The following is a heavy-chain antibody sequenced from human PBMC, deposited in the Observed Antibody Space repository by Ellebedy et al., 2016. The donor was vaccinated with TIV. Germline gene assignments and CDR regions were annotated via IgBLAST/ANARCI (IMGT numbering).Heavy chain of an antibody. V-gene: IGHV3-30*04. CDR3: ARDLRVGQTKDALDV. CDR1: GFTFSSYS. CDR2: ISPDGSDK. D-gene: IGHD1-26*01. Sequence: PGGSLRLSCAASGFTFSSYSMHWARQAPGKGLEWVTFISPDGSDKYYANSVKGRFTVSRDNSKNTLYLQMDSLRDDDTAVFYCARDLRVGQTKDALDVWGQGTMVTLSS. J-gene: IGHJ3*01.